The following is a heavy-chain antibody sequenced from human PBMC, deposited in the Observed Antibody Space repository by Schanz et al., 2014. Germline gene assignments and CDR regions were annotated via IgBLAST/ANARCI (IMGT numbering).Heavy chain of an antibody. J-gene: IGHJ3*02. V-gene: IGHV1-69*09. CDR3: ARGGGPEDVFDI. CDR1: GYTFTSYD. D-gene: IGHD5-12*01. Sequence: VQLVQSGAEVKRPGASVRVSCKASGYTFTSYDFNWVRQAPGQGLEWMGWIIPIHGIVNYAQRFQDRVRITADKSTSTAYMELSSLRSDDTAVYYCARGGGPEDVFDIWGQGTILTVSS. CDR2: IIPIHGIV.